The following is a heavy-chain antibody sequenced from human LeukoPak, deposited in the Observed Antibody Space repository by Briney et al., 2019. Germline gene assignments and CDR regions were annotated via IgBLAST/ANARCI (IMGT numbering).Heavy chain of an antibody. CDR3: GRGGKVEQLVLAR. J-gene: IGHJ4*02. CDR1: GFTFSSYA. Sequence: GGSLRLSCAASGFTFSSYAMHWVRQAPGKGLEWVAVISYDGSNKYYADSVKGRFTISRDNAKNTLYLQMNSLRAEDTAVYYCGRGGKVEQLVLARWGQGSLVTVSS. D-gene: IGHD6-13*01. V-gene: IGHV3-30*04. CDR2: ISYDGSNK.